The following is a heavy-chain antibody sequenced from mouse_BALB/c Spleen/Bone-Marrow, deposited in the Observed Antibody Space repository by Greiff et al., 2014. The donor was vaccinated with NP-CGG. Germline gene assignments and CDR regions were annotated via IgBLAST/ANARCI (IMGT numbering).Heavy chain of an antibody. CDR1: GFSLTGYG. D-gene: IGHD2-13*01. CDR2: IWGDGST. V-gene: IGHV2-6-7*01. Sequence: VKLMESGPGLVAPSQSLSITCTVSGFSLTGYGVNWVRQPPGKGLEWLGKIWGDGSTDYNSPLKSRLSIIKDNSKSQVFLKMNSLQTDDTASYYYARDRTGLRYFDVWGAGTTVTVSS. CDR3: ARDRTGLRYFDV. J-gene: IGHJ1*01.